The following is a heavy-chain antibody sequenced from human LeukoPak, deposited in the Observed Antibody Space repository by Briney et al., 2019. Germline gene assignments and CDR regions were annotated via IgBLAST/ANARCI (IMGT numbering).Heavy chain of an antibody. D-gene: IGHD5-18*01. Sequence: PGGSLRLSCAASEFSVGSNYMTWVRQAPGKGLEWVSLIYSGGSTYYADSVKGRFTISRDNSKNSLYLQMNSLRAEDTALYYCAKDLHTYGLYYFDYWGQGTLVTVSS. V-gene: IGHV3-53*05. J-gene: IGHJ4*02. CDR1: EFSVGSNY. CDR2: IYSGGST. CDR3: AKDLHTYGLYYFDY.